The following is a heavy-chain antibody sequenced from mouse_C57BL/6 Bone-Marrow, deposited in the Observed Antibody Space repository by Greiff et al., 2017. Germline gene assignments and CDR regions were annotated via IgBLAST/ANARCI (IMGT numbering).Heavy chain of an antibody. CDR2: ISNLAYSI. Sequence: EVKLMESGGGLVQPGGSLKLSCAASGFTFSDYGMAWVRQAPRKGPEWVAFISNLAYSIYYADTVTGRFTISRENAKNTLYLEMSSLRSEDTAMYYCAKGDWFAYWGQGTLVTVSA. CDR3: AKGDWFAY. V-gene: IGHV5-15*01. J-gene: IGHJ3*01. CDR1: GFTFSDYG.